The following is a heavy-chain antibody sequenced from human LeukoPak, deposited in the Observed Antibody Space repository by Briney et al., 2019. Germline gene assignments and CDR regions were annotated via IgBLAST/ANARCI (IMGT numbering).Heavy chain of an antibody. CDR3: VRDPGGDNYYYYYGMDV. D-gene: IGHD4-17*01. J-gene: IGHJ6*04. V-gene: IGHV4-38-2*02. CDR2: IYHSGST. Sequence: SETLSLTCAVSGYSISSGYYWGWIRQPPGKGLEWIGSIYHSGSTYYNTSLKSRVTISVDTSKNQFSLKLSSVTAADTAVYYCVRDPGGDNYYYYYGMDVWGKGTTVTVSS. CDR1: GYSISSGYY.